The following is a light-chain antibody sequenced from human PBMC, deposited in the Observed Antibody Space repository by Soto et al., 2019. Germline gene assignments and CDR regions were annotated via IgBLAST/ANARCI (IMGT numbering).Light chain of an antibody. CDR3: QQRSNGIT. J-gene: IGKJ5*01. CDR2: GAS. CDR1: QSVSSN. Sequence: EIVLTQSPGTLSLSPGERATLSCRASQSVSSNLVWYQQKPGQAPRLLIYGASTRATGIPARFSGSGSGTEFTLTISSLQSEDFAVYYCQQRSNGITFGQGTRLEIK. V-gene: IGKV3-15*01.